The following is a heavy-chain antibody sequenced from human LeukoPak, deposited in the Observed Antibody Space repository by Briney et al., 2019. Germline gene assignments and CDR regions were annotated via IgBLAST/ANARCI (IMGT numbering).Heavy chain of an antibody. V-gene: IGHV1-18*01. CDR2: ISACNGNT. J-gene: IGHJ3*02. CDR1: RYTFTSYG. Sequence: ASVKVSCKASRYTFTSYGIGWVRQAPGRGLEWMGWISACNGNTNYAQKLQGRVTMTTDTSTSTAYMELRSLRSDDTAVYYCARFGLGKHIEVAGIPFDIWGQGTMVTVSS. CDR3: ARFGLGKHIEVAGIPFDI. D-gene: IGHD6-19*01.